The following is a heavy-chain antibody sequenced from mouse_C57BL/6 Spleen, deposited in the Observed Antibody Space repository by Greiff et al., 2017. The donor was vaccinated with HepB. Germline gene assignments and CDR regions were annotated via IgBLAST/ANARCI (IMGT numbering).Heavy chain of an antibody. Sequence: QVQLQQPGAELVRPGTSVKLSCKASGYTFTSYWMHWVKQRPGQGLEWIGVIDPSDSYTNYNQKFKGKATLTVDTSSSTAYMQLSSLTSEDSAVYYCASQGYDAMDYWGQGTSVTVSS. CDR2: IDPSDSYT. J-gene: IGHJ4*01. CDR1: GYTFTSYW. V-gene: IGHV1-59*01. CDR3: ASQGYDAMDY. D-gene: IGHD3-2*02.